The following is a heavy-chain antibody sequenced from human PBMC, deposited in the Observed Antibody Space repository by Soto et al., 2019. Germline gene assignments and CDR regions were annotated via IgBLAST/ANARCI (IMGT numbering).Heavy chain of an antibody. J-gene: IGHJ4*02. D-gene: IGHD2-21*01. Sequence: PSETLSLTCAVSGYSISSGYYWGWIRQPPGKGLEWIGSIYHSGSTYYNPSLKSRVTMSVDTSKNQFSLKLSSVTAADTAVYYCARIHSVGNFDCWGRGTLVTVSS. CDR3: ARIHSVGNFDC. CDR1: GYSISSGYY. CDR2: IYHSGST. V-gene: IGHV4-38-2*01.